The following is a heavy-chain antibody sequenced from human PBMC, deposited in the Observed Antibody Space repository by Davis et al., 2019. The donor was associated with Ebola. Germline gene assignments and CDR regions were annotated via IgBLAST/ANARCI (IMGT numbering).Heavy chain of an antibody. CDR2: IYPADSDT. CDR3: ARHTTSGGTRYYYGSDV. CDR1: GYKFTTYW. V-gene: IGHV5-51*01. J-gene: IGHJ6*04. Sequence: PGGSLRLSCTASGYKFTTYWIAWVRQMPGKGLEWMGIIYPADSDTKYSPSFQGQVTISVDKSINAAYLQWRSLEASDTAIYYCARHTTSGGTRYYYGSDVWGKGTTVIVSS. D-gene: IGHD1-1*01.